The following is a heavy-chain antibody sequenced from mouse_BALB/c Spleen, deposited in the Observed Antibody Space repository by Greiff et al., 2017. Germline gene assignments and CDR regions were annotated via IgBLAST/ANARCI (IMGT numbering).Heavy chain of an antibody. Sequence: EVQVVESGGGLVKPGGSLKLSCAASGFTFSSYAMSWVRQTPEKRLEWVASISSGGSTYYPDSVKGRFTISRDNARNILYLQMSSLRSEDTAMYYCAREGIYYDYDGVAYWGQGTLVTVSA. J-gene: IGHJ3*01. CDR1: GFTFSSYA. D-gene: IGHD2-4*01. CDR3: AREGIYYDYDGVAY. CDR2: ISSGGST. V-gene: IGHV5-6-5*01.